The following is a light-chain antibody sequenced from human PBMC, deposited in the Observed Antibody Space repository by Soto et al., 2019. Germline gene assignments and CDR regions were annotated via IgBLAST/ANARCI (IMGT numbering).Light chain of an antibody. J-gene: IGLJ3*02. V-gene: IGLV1-40*01. CDR3: QSYDSSLSGSV. CDR1: SSNIGAGYD. CDR2: GNS. Sequence: QSVLTQPPSVSGAPGQRVTISCTGSSSNIGAGYDVHWYQQLPGTAPQLHIYGNSNRPSGVPDRFSGSKSGTSASLAITGRQAEDEADYYCQSYDSSLSGSVFGGGTQLTVL.